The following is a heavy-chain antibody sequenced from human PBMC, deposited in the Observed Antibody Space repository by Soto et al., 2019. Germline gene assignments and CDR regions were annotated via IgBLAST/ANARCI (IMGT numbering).Heavy chain of an antibody. CDR2: IIPIFGTA. D-gene: IGHD6-13*01. CDR1: GGTFSSYA. Sequence: ASVKVSCKASGGTFSSYASSWVREAPGEGLEWMGGIIPIFGTANYAQKFQGRVTITADKSTSTAYMELSSLRSEDTAVYYCARPAAGSYYYYYGMDVWGQGTTVTVSS. CDR3: ARPAAGSYYYYYGMDV. J-gene: IGHJ6*02. V-gene: IGHV1-69*06.